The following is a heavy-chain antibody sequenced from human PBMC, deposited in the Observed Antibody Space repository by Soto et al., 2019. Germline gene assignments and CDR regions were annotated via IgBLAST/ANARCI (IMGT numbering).Heavy chain of an antibody. CDR3: ASLSSPYYYYMDV. CDR2: ISSSGSTI. J-gene: IGHJ6*03. CDR1: GFTFSDYY. V-gene: IGHV3-11*01. D-gene: IGHD6-13*01. Sequence: GSLRLSCAASGFTFSDYYMSWIRQAPGKGLEWVSYISSSGSTIYYADSVKGRFTISRDNAKNSLYLQMNSLRAEDTAVYYCASLSSPYYYYMDVWGKGTTVTVSS.